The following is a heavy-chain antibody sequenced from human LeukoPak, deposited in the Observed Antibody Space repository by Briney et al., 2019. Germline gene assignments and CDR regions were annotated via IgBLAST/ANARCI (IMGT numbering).Heavy chain of an antibody. J-gene: IGHJ4*02. CDR2: IIPIFVTA. CDR3: ARSYGSGSYHQFDY. V-gene: IGHV1-69*06. D-gene: IGHD3-10*01. CDR1: GGTFSSYA. Sequence: SVKVSCKASGGTFSSYAISWVRQAPGQGLEWMGGIIPIFVTANYAQKFQGRVTITADKSTSTAYMELSSLRSEDTAVYYCARSYGSGSYHQFDYWGQGTLVTVSS.